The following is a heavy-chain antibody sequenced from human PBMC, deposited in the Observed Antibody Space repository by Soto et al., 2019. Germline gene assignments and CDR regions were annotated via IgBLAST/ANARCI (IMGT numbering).Heavy chain of an antibody. D-gene: IGHD1-7*01. Sequence: EVQLLESGGSLVQPGGSLRLSCAASGLIFETYSMSWVRQPPGKGLEWVSGISGAGGSTYYADSVKGRFTISRDNSKNTLYLQVNSLRTEDTAVYYCAKSWGNTWELYYFDSWGQGTLVTVSS. CDR1: GLIFETYS. CDR2: ISGAGGST. V-gene: IGHV3-23*01. CDR3: AKSWGNTWELYYFDS. J-gene: IGHJ4*02.